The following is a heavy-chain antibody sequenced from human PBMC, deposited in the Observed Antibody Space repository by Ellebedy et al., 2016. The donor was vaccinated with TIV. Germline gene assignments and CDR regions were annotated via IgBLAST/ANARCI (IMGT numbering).Heavy chain of an antibody. CDR2: ITSTSYI. J-gene: IGHJ6*02. D-gene: IGHD3-16*01. CDR1: GFTFSSYS. CDR3: ARDRPGIIYGLDV. Sequence: PGESLKISCAASGFTFSSYSMNWVRQAPGKGLEWVSSITSTSYIYYADSVKGRFTISRDNGKNSLYLQMNSLRVEDTAVYYCARDRPGIIYGLDVWGQGTTVTVSS. V-gene: IGHV3-21*01.